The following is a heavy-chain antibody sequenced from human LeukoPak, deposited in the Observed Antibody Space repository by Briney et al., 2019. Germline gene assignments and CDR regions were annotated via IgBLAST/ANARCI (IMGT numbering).Heavy chain of an antibody. V-gene: IGHV4-34*01. CDR3: ARVEVAVADH. CDR2: INHSGST. CDR1: GGSFSGYY. J-gene: IGHJ4*02. Sequence: SETLSLTCAVYGGSFSGYYWSWIRQPPGKGLEWIGEINHSGSTNYNPSLKSRVTISVDTSKNQFSLKLSSVTAADTAVYYCARVEVAVADHWGQGTLVTVSS. D-gene: IGHD6-19*01.